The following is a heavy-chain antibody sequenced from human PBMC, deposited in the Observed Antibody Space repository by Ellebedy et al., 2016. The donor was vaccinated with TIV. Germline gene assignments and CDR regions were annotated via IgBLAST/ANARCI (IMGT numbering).Heavy chain of an antibody. V-gene: IGHV3-7*01. CDR1: GFIFSDYW. CDR2: IKEDGGEK. J-gene: IGHJ2*01. Sequence: GGSLRLXCAASGFIFSDYWMHWVRQAPGKGLEWVANIKEDGGEKYYVDSVNGRFTISRDNTKNSLYLQMNSLRAEDTAVYFCAGRHFDLWGRGTLVTVSS. CDR3: AGRHFDL.